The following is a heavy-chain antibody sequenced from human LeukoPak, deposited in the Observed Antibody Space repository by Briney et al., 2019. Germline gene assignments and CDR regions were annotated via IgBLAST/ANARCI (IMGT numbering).Heavy chain of an antibody. D-gene: IGHD3-22*01. V-gene: IGHV4-34*01. CDR2: INHSGST. CDR3: AREASTWQYYYDSSGSYYYYMDV. J-gene: IGHJ6*03. CDR1: GGSFSGYY. Sequence: PSETLSLTCAVYGGSFSGYYWSWIRQPPGKGLEWIGEINHSGSTNYNPSLKSRVTMSVDTSKNQFSLKLSSVTAADTAVYYCAREASTWQYYYDSSGSYYYYMDVWGKGTTVTISS.